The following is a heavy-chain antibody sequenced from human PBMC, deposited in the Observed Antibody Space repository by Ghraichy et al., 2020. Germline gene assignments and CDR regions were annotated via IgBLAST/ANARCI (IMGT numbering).Heavy chain of an antibody. CDR2: TYYRSKWYN. J-gene: IGHJ6*02. CDR3: ARISGSYHGGGYYYYYYGMDV. D-gene: IGHD1-26*01. V-gene: IGHV6-1*01. CDR1: GDSVSSNSAA. Sequence: SQTLSLTCAISGDSVSSNSAAWNWIRQSPSRGLEWLGRTYYRSKWYNDYAVSVKSRITINPDTSKNQFSLQLNSVTPEDTAVYYCARISGSYHGGGYYYYYYGMDVWGQGTTVTVSS.